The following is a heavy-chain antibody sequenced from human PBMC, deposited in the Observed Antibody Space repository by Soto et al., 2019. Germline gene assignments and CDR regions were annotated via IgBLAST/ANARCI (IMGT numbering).Heavy chain of an antibody. D-gene: IGHD3-10*01. J-gene: IGHJ6*02. CDR2: IYYSGST. CDR3: ARQLWAYYYYYYGMDV. CDR1: GGSISSSSYY. Sequence: PSETLSLTCTVSGGSISSSSYYWGWIRQPPGKGLEWIGSIYYSGSTYYNPSLKSRVTISVDTSKNQFSLKLSSVTAADTAVYYCARQLWAYYYYYYGMDVWGQGTTVTVSS. V-gene: IGHV4-39*01.